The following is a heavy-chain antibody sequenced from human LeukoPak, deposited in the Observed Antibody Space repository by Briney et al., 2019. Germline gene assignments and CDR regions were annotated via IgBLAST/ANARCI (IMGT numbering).Heavy chain of an antibody. CDR1: GGSFSGYY. D-gene: IGHD3-3*01. V-gene: IGHV4-34*01. CDR2: INHSGST. CDR3: ASEADFWSGSLGAFDI. Sequence: SETLSLTCAVYGGSFSGYYWSWIRQPPGKGLEWIGEINHSGSTNYNPSLKSRVTISVDTSKNQFSLKLSSVTAADTAVYYCASEADFWSGSLGAFDIWGQGTMVTVSS. J-gene: IGHJ3*02.